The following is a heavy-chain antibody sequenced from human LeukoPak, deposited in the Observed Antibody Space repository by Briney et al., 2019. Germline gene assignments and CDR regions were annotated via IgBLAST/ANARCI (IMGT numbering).Heavy chain of an antibody. J-gene: IGHJ4*02. V-gene: IGHV1-3*01. CDR3: ARGIWSATRVDYYLDN. D-gene: IGHD5-24*01. CDR2: INAGNGHT. CDR1: GYTFSGYA. Sequence: WASVKVSCKASGYTFSGYAIHWVRQAPGQRFEWMGWINAGNGHTKYSQNFQGRVTITRDSSANIVYMDVSSLTSEDTAVYYCARGIWSATRVDYYLDNWGRGTLVTVSS.